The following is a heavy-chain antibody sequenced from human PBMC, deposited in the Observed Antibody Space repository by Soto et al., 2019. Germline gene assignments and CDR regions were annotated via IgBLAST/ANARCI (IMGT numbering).Heavy chain of an antibody. CDR2: IDPSGGST. CDR3: ARDSGHYYRSDAFDK. J-gene: IGHJ3*02. V-gene: IGHV1-46*01. Sequence: ASVKVSCKASGYTFTNYYMHWVRQAPGQGLEWMGIIDPSGGSTSYSQKFQGRVTMTRDTSTSTVYMELNSLRSEDTAVFYCARDSGHYYRSDAFDKWGQGTMVTVSS. D-gene: IGHD1-26*01. CDR1: GYTFTNYY.